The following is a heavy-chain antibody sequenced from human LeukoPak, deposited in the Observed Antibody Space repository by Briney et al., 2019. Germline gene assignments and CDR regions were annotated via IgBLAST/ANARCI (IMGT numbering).Heavy chain of an antibody. Sequence: PGGSLRLSCAASGFTFSSYSMNWVRQAPGKGLEWVSYIGNGVGATYYAESVKGRFTISRDNAMNSLYLQMNSLSAEDTALYYCARDGGTGYEDDYWGQGTLVTVSS. V-gene: IGHV3-48*01. CDR2: IGNGVGAT. CDR1: GFTFSSYS. CDR3: ARDGGTGYEDDY. D-gene: IGHD5-12*01. J-gene: IGHJ4*02.